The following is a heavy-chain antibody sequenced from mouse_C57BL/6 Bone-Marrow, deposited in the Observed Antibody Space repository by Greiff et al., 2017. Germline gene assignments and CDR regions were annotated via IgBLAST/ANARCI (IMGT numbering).Heavy chain of an antibody. J-gene: IGHJ3*01. D-gene: IGHD1-1*02. CDR3: TTRWERIDY. CDR1: GFNIKDDY. CDR2: IDPENGDT. V-gene: IGHV14-4*01. Sequence: VQPKESGAELVRPGASVKSSCTASGFNIKDDYMHWVKQRPEQGLEWIGWIDPENGDTEYASKFQGKATITADTSSNTAYLQLSSLTSEDTAVYYCTTRWERIDYWGQGTLVTVSA.